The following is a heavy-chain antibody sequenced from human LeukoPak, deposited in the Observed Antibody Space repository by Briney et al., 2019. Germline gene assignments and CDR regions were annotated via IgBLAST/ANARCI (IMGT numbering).Heavy chain of an antibody. CDR1: GFTFGSYW. V-gene: IGHV3-7*03. J-gene: IGHJ4*02. Sequence: PGGSLRLSCAASGFTFGSYWMTWVRQAPGKGLECVANINHDGSDKHYADSVKGRFTISRDNAKNSLFLEMNSLRADDTAVYYSARGRREVSGSYEYWGERTLLTVSS. D-gene: IGHD6-19*01. CDR2: INHDGSDK. CDR3: ARGRREVSGSYEY.